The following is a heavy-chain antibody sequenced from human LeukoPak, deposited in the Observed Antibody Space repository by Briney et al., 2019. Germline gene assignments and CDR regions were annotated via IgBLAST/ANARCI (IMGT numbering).Heavy chain of an antibody. CDR1: GFTFSSYG. D-gene: IGHD6-13*01. Sequence: GGSLRLSCAASGFTFSSYGMHWVRQAPGKGLEWVAVISYDGSNKYYADSVKGRFTISRDNSKNTLYLQMNGLRAEDTAVYYCAKGGGIAAAPPSDYWGQGTLVTVTS. CDR2: ISYDGSNK. CDR3: AKGGGIAAAPPSDY. V-gene: IGHV3-30*18. J-gene: IGHJ4*02.